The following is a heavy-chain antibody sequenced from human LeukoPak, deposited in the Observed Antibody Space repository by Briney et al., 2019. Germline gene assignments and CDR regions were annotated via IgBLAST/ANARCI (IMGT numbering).Heavy chain of an antibody. V-gene: IGHV1-18*01. CDR1: GYAFTNYG. J-gene: IGHJ4*02. CDR3: ARVVLDHYYDSSGYLGTLDY. CDR2: ISAYNTNT. D-gene: IGHD3-22*01. Sequence: ASVKVSCKASGYAFTNYGITWVRQAPGQGLEWMGWISAYNTNTNYAQKLQGRVTMTTDTSTSTAYMELRSLRSDDTAVHYCARVVLDHYYDSSGYLGTLDYWGQGTLVTVSS.